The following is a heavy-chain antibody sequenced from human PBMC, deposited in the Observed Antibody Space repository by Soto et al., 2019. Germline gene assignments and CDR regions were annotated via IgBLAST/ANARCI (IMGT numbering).Heavy chain of an antibody. CDR2: ISFNGNNR. CDR1: GFIFSDYG. V-gene: IGHV3-30*18. CDR3: AKDASSSTYYFDY. J-gene: IGHJ4*02. Sequence: QVQLVESGGGVVQPGRSLRLSCAASGFIFSDYGMHWVRQAPGKGLEWVAIISFNGNNRYYADSVKGRFTLSSDSSKNTLYLQMNSLRAEDTAVYFCAKDASSSTYYFDYWGQGTLVTVSS. D-gene: IGHD6-13*01.